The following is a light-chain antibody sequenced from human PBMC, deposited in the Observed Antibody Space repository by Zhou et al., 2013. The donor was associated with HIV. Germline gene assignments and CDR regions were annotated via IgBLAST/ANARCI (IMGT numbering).Light chain of an antibody. CDR3: QQRNSWPIT. J-gene: IGKJ5*01. V-gene: IGKV3-11*01. CDR1: QRISTNY. Sequence: EIVLTQSPGTLSLSPGERATLSCRASQRISTNYLAWYQQKPGQAPRLLILDASNRATGIPARFSGSGSGTDFTLTISRLEPEDFAVYYCQQRNSWPITFGQGTRLEIK. CDR2: DAS.